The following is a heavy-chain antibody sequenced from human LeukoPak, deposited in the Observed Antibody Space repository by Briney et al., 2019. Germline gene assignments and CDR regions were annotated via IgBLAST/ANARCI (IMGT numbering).Heavy chain of an antibody. D-gene: IGHD3-10*01. CDR3: ARGCWTDVARGSYYFDY. V-gene: IGHV1-3*01. J-gene: IGHJ4*02. CDR1: QYSFSDYA. Sequence: ASVKVSCKASQYSFSDYAIHWVRQAPGQRREWMGWIDAGNGRTKYSQSFQGRLTIIRDTSATTAYMELSGLTSENTATYYCARGCWTDVARGSYYFDYWGQGTLVSVST. CDR2: IDAGNGRT.